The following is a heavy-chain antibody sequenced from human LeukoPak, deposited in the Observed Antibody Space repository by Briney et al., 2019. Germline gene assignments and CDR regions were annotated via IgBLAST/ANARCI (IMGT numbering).Heavy chain of an antibody. CDR3: ARVGRYDSSGYYYLDAFDI. V-gene: IGHV1-46*01. CDR1: GYTLTELS. CDR2: INPSGGST. Sequence: ASVKVSCKVSGYTLTELSMHWVRQAPGQGLKWMGIINPSGGSTSYAQKFQGRVTMTRDTSTSTVYMELSSLRSEDTAVYYCARVGRYDSSGYYYLDAFDIWGQGTMVTVSS. J-gene: IGHJ3*02. D-gene: IGHD3-22*01.